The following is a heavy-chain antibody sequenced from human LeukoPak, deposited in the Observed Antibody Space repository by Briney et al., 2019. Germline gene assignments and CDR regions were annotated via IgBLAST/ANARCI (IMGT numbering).Heavy chain of an antibody. V-gene: IGHV3-30*04. CDR1: GFTFSSYA. Sequence: PGGSLRLSCAASGFTFSSYAMHWVRQAPGKGLEWVAVISYDGSNKYYADSVKGRFTISRDNSKNTLYLQMNSPRAEDTAVYYCAREREPYQLLGYFDYWGQGTLVTVSS. CDR2: ISYDGSNK. J-gene: IGHJ4*02. CDR3: AREREPYQLLGYFDY. D-gene: IGHD2-2*01.